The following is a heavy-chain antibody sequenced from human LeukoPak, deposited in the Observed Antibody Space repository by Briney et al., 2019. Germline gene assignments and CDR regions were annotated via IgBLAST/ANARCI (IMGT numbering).Heavy chain of an antibody. V-gene: IGHV3-23*01. Sequence: GGSLRLSCAASGFTFSSYGMSWVRQAPGKGLEWVSAISGSGASTYYADSVKGRFTISRDNSKNTLYLQMNSLRAEDTAVYYCAKEWGYCSGGSCFYFDYWGQGTLVTVSS. CDR2: ISGSGAST. CDR3: AKEWGYCSGGSCFYFDY. D-gene: IGHD2-15*01. CDR1: GFTFSSYG. J-gene: IGHJ4*02.